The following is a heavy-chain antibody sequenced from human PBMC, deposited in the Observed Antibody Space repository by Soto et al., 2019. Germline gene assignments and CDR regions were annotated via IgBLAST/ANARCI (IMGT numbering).Heavy chain of an antibody. CDR2: IIPIFGTA. V-gene: IGHV1-69*13. Sequence: ASVKVSCKASGGTFSSYAISWVRQAPGQGLEWMGGIIPIFGTANYAQKFQGRVTITADESTSTAYMELSSLRSEDTAVYYCAGGDIVVVPAAIVRYYYYGMDVWGQGTTVTVSS. CDR3: AGGDIVVVPAAIVRYYYYGMDV. J-gene: IGHJ6*02. D-gene: IGHD2-2*02. CDR1: GGTFSSYA.